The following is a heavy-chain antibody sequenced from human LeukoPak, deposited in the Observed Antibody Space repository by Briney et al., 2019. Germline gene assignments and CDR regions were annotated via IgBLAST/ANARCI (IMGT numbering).Heavy chain of an antibody. CDR3: ALNYETDY. CDR1: GYTFTGYY. D-gene: IGHD1-7*01. V-gene: IGHV1-18*04. Sequence: ASVKVSCKASGYTFTGYYLHWVRQAPGQGPEWMGWISAYNGNTNYAQKLQGRVTMTTNTSTSTAYMELRSLRSDDTAVYYCALNYETDYWGQGTLVTVSS. J-gene: IGHJ4*02. CDR2: ISAYNGNT.